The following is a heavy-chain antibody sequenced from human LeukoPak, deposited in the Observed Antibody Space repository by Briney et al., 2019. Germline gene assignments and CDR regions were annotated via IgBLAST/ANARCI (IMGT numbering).Heavy chain of an antibody. CDR1: GYTFTSYN. Sequence: GASVKVSCKASGYTFTSYNLHWVRQAPGQGLEWMGVINPSGGSTTYAQRFQGRVTMTGDMSTGTVYMELSSLRSEDTAVYYCARADGSGSYYLFIWGQGTLVTVSS. CDR2: INPSGGST. J-gene: IGHJ4*02. D-gene: IGHD3-10*01. CDR3: ARADGSGSYYLFI. V-gene: IGHV1-46*01.